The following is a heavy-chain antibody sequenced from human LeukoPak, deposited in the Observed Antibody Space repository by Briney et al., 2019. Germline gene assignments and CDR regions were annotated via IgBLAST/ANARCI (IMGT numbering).Heavy chain of an antibody. D-gene: IGHD3-22*01. CDR3: VRGRNNNYYDDSGYSPY. Sequence: PGGSLRLSCAASGFTFSSFDTHWVRQAPGKGLEWVSGIGTLLDTDYPDSLKGRFTISRENAKNSVFLQMNNVRAGDTAVYYCVRGRNNNYYDDSGYSPYWGQGTLVTVSS. CDR1: GFTFSSFD. V-gene: IGHV3-13*01. CDR2: IGTLLDT. J-gene: IGHJ4*02.